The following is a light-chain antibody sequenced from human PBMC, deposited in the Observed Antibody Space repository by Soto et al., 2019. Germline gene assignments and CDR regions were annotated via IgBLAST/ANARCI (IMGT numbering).Light chain of an antibody. CDR1: SSEVGSYDY. V-gene: IGLV2-14*03. CDR3: CAYSTSGTHV. Sequence: QSALTQPASVSGSPGQSITFSCTGTSSEVGSYDYVSWHQQHPGKAPKLIIYDVNNRPSGVPSRFSGSKSGNTASLIISGLQSDDEADYYCCAYSTSGTHVFGTGTRVTVL. J-gene: IGLJ1*01. CDR2: DVN.